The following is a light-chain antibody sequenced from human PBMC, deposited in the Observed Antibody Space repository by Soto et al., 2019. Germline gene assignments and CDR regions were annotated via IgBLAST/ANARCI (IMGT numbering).Light chain of an antibody. CDR2: GAS. Sequence: EIVLTQSPGTLSLSPGERATLSCRASQSVSSSYLAWYQQKPGQAPRPLIYGASSRAIGIPDRFSGSGSGIDFNLTISRLEPEDYAVYYCQQYGSSPWTFGQGTKVQIK. V-gene: IGKV3-20*01. CDR1: QSVSSSY. CDR3: QQYGSSPWT. J-gene: IGKJ1*01.